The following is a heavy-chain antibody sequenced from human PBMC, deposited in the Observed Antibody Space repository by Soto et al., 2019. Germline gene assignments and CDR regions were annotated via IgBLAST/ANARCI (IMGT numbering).Heavy chain of an antibody. Sequence: GASVKVSCKASGYTFTSYDINWVRQATGQGLEWMGWMNPNSGNTGYAQKFQGRVTVTRNTSISTAYMELSSLRSEDTAVYYCARGVPYYDFWSGYYSTTSFDYWGQGTLVTVSS. V-gene: IGHV1-8*01. CDR1: GYTFTSYD. J-gene: IGHJ4*02. CDR2: MNPNSGNT. D-gene: IGHD3-3*01. CDR3: ARGVPYYDFWSGYYSTTSFDY.